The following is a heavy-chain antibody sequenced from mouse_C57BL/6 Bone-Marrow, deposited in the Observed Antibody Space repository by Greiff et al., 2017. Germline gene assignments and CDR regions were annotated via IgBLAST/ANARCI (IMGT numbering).Heavy chain of an antibody. J-gene: IGHJ2*01. CDR2: INPSTGGT. D-gene: IGHD4-1*01. V-gene: IGHV1-42*01. Sequence: VQLQQSGPELVKPGASVKISCKASGYSFTGYYMNWVKQSPEKSLEWIGEINPSTGGTTYNQKFKAKATLTVDKSSSPAYMQLKSLTSEDSAVYYCARRTGNFDYWGQGTTLTVSS. CDR1: GYSFTGYY. CDR3: ARRTGNFDY.